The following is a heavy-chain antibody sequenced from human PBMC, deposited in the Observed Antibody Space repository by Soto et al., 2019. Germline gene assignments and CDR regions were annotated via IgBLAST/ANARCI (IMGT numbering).Heavy chain of an antibody. V-gene: IGHV3-23*01. CDR3: AYSSTPFDY. J-gene: IGHJ4*02. Sequence: GGSLRLSCAASGFTFNNYAMSWVRQAPGKGLEWVSAIGGSGGNTYYADSVKGRFTISRDNSKNTLYLQMNSLRAGDTAVYYCAYSSTPFDYWGQGTLVTVSS. CDR2: IGGSGGNT. D-gene: IGHD6-13*01. CDR1: GFTFNNYA.